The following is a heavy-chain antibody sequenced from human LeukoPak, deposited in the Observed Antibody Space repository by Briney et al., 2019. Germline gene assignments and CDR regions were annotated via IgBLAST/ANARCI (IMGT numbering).Heavy chain of an antibody. V-gene: IGHV3-21*04. CDR2: ISSSSSYI. Sequence: GGSLRLSCAASGFTVRSNYMNWVRQAPGKGLEWVSSISSSSSYIYYADSVKGRFTISRDNARNSLYLQMNNLRVEDTAVYYCARGYTNYGYVFDIWGQGTMVTVSS. CDR1: GFTVRSNY. CDR3: ARGYTNYGYVFDI. D-gene: IGHD4-11*01. J-gene: IGHJ3*02.